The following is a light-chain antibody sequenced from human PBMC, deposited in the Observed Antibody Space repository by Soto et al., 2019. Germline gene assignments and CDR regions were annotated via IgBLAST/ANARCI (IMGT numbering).Light chain of an antibody. CDR1: SSDVGGYNY. Sequence: QSVLTQPPSASGSPGQSVTISCTGTSSDVGGYNYVSWYQQLPGRAPKLMIYEVSKRPSGVPDRFSGSKSGNTASLTVSELQAEDEADYYCSSYAGSNNWVFGGGTKLTVL. CDR2: EVS. CDR3: SSYAGSNNWV. V-gene: IGLV2-8*01. J-gene: IGLJ3*02.